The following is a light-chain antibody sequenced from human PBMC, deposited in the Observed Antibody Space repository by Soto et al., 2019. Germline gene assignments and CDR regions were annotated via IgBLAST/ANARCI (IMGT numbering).Light chain of an antibody. J-gene: IGKJ5*01. CDR1: QSVSSN. CDR3: QQRSNWIT. CDR2: DAS. V-gene: IGKV3-11*01. Sequence: EIVMTQSPATLSVSPGARATLSCRASQSVSSNLAWYQQKPGQTPGLLIXDASNRATGMPARFSGSGSGTDFTLTISSLESEDFAVYHCQQRSNWITFGQGTRLEIK.